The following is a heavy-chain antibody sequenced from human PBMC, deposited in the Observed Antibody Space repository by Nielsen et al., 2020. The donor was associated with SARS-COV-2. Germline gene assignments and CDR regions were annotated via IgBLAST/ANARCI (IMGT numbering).Heavy chain of an antibody. CDR1: AFTFSSYG. D-gene: IGHD6-13*01. CDR2: IWYDGSNK. V-gene: IGHV3-33*08. CDR3: ARVAKQQLVGAYGMDV. Sequence: GGSLRLSCAASAFTFSSYGMHWVRQAPGKGLEWVAVIWYDGSNKYYADSVKGRFTISRDNSKNTLYLQMNSLRAEDTAVYYCARVAKQQLVGAYGMDVWGQGTTVTVSS. J-gene: IGHJ6*02.